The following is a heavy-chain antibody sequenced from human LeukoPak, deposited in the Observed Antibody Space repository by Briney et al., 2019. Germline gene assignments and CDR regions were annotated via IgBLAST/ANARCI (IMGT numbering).Heavy chain of an antibody. CDR1: GYNLTDYY. D-gene: IGHD3-10*01. CDR3: ARDPVTMVRGVIWGSPYFDY. Sequence: GASVTVSCKASGYNLTDYYIHWVRQAPGQGLEWMGWINPNSSGTNYAQKFQGWVTMTRDTSISTAYMELSRLRSDDTAVYYCARDPVTMVRGVIWGSPYFDYWGQGTLVTVSS. J-gene: IGHJ4*02. CDR2: INPNSSGT. V-gene: IGHV1-2*04.